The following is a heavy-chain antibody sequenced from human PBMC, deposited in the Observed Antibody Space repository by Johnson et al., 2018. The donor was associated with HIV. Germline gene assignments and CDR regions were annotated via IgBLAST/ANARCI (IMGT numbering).Heavy chain of an antibody. V-gene: IGHV3-30-3*01. CDR3: ARYGISFVGATTVKWAFDI. D-gene: IGHD1-26*01. Sequence: QVQLVESGGGVVQPGRSLRLSCAASGFSFTKYAMHWVRQAPGKGLEWVAIISYDGSNKYYADSVKGRFTISRDNSKNTLYLQMNSLRAEDTAVYYCARYGISFVGATTVKWAFDIWGQGTMVTVSS. CDR1: GFSFTKYA. CDR2: ISYDGSNK. J-gene: IGHJ3*02.